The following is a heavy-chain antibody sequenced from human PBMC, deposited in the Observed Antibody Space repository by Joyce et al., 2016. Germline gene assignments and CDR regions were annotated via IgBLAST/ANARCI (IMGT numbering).Heavy chain of an antibody. V-gene: IGHV3-21*06. J-gene: IGHJ4*02. Sequence: SVKGRFTISRDNAKNSLYLQLSSLRAEDTAVYYCARDRRATMVRGVIDGDYVDYWGQGTLVTVSS. D-gene: IGHD3-10*01. CDR3: ARDRRATMVRGVIDGDYVDY.